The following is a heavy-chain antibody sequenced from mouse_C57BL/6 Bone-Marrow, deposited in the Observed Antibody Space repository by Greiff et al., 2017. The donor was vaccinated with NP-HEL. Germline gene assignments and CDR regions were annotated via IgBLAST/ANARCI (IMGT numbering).Heavy chain of an antibody. CDR2: IDPSDSNT. CDR1: GYTFTSYW. D-gene: IGHD2-4*01. CDR3: ARRGTMITTLYYYAMDY. Sequence: QVQLQQPGAELVMPGASVKLSCKASGYTFTSYWMHWVKQRPGQGLEWIGEIDPSDSNTNYNQKFKGKSTLTVDKSSSTAYMQLSSLTSEDSAVYYCARRGTMITTLYYYAMDYWGQGTSVTVSS. J-gene: IGHJ4*01. V-gene: IGHV1-69*01.